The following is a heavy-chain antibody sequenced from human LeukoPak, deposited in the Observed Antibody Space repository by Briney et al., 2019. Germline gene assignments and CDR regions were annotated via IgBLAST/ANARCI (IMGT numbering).Heavy chain of an antibody. D-gene: IGHD3-10*01. J-gene: IGHJ4*02. CDR1: GFSFTTYW. CDR3: AKLAKYFYGSETYYFFEH. V-gene: IGHV3-7*01. CDR2: IKQDGTEK. Sequence: GGSLRLSCAASGFSFTTYWMSWVRQAPGKGLEWVANIKQDGTEKYYVDSVRGRFTISRDNAKNSLFLQMNSLRDEDTAVYYCAKLAKYFYGSETYYFFEHWGQGTPVTASS.